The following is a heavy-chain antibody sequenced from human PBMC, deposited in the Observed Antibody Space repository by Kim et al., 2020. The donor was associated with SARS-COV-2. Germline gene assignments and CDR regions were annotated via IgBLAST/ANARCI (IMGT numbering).Heavy chain of an antibody. CDR1: GFTFSSYS. Sequence: GGSLRLSCAASGFTFSSYSMNWVRQAPGKGLEWVSSISSSSSYIYYADSVKGRFTISRDNAKNSLYLQMNSLRAEDTAVYYCARDLITMVRGVSQGFDYWGQGTLVTVSS. J-gene: IGHJ4*02. D-gene: IGHD3-10*01. CDR2: ISSSSSYI. CDR3: ARDLITMVRGVSQGFDY. V-gene: IGHV3-21*01.